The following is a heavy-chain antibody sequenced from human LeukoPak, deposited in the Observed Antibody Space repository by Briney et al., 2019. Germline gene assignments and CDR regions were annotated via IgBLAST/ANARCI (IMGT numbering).Heavy chain of an antibody. Sequence: GGSLRLSCAASGLTFRSNHMNWVRQAPGKGLEWVSIIHSGGNTYYADSVKGRFTVSRDNSNNTLFLQMNSLRAEDTAVYYCARTTYYCDSGSYYVIDYWGQGTLVTVSS. CDR3: ARTTYYCDSGSYYVIDY. CDR1: GLTFRSNH. V-gene: IGHV3-53*01. J-gene: IGHJ4*02. D-gene: IGHD3-10*01. CDR2: IHSGGNT.